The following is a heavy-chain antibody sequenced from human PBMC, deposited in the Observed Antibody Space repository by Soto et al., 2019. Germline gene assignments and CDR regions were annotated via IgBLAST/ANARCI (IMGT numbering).Heavy chain of an antibody. CDR1: GGSISSGDYY. CDR2: IYYSGST. CDR3: ARNDYGDQKPPFPDY. V-gene: IGHV4-30-4*01. D-gene: IGHD4-17*01. Sequence: QVQLQESGPGLVKPSQTLTLTCTVSGGSISSGDYYWSWIRQPPGKGLEWIGYIYYSGSTYYNPSLKSRVTISVDTSKNQFSLKLSSVTAADTAVYYCARNDYGDQKPPFPDYWGQGTLVTVSS. J-gene: IGHJ4*02.